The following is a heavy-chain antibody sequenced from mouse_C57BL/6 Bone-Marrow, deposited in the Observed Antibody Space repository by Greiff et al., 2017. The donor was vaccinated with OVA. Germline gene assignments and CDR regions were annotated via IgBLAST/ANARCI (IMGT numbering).Heavy chain of an antibody. Sequence: EVQLKESGGGLVKPGGSLKLSCAASGFTFSDYGMHWVRQAPEKGLEWVAYISSGSSTIYYADTVKGRFTISRDNAKNTLFLQMTSLRSQDTAMYYCAKYGSRGRWYAMDYWGQGTSVTVSS. V-gene: IGHV5-17*01. CDR3: AKYGSRGRWYAMDY. CDR1: GFTFSDYG. D-gene: IGHD1-1*01. J-gene: IGHJ4*01. CDR2: ISSGSSTI.